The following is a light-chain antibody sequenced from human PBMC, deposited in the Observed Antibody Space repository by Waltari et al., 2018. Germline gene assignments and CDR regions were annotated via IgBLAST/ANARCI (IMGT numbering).Light chain of an antibody. Sequence: DIQMTQSPSTLSASVGDRVTITCRTSQMFGGSLAWFHQNPGKAPKLLIYDASTLEPGVPSRFSGSGSGTEFTLTVSSLQPDDFATYYCQQLHSYPVTFGGGTKVEIK. CDR3: QQLHSYPVT. CDR2: DAS. J-gene: IGKJ4*01. V-gene: IGKV1-5*01. CDR1: QMFGGS.